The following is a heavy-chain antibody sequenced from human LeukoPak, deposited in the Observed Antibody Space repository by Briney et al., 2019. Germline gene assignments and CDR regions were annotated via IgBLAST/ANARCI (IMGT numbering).Heavy chain of an antibody. V-gene: IGHV4-39*01. D-gene: IGHD3-10*01. J-gene: IGHJ4*02. Sequence: AETLSLTCTVSGGSISSSSYYWGWIRQPPGKGLEWIGSIYYSGSTYYNPSLKSRVTISVDTSKNQFSLKLSSVTAAYTAVYYCHTYGSGSYYNRPFDYWGQGCLVTVSS. CDR2: IYYSGST. CDR1: GGSISSSSYY. CDR3: HTYGSGSYYNRPFDY.